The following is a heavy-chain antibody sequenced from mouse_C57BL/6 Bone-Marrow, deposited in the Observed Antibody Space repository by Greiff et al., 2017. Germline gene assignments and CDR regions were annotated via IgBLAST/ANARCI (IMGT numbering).Heavy chain of an antibody. J-gene: IGHJ4*01. Sequence: QVQLQQPGAELVKPGASVKMSCKASGYTFTSYWITWVKQRPGQGLEWIGDIYPGSGSTNYNEKFKSKATLTVATSSSTAYMQLSSLTSEDSAVYYCARRRLRPLYYAMDYWGQGTSVTVSS. D-gene: IGHD2-2*01. CDR3: ARRRLRPLYYAMDY. CDR2: IYPGSGST. V-gene: IGHV1-55*01. CDR1: GYTFTSYW.